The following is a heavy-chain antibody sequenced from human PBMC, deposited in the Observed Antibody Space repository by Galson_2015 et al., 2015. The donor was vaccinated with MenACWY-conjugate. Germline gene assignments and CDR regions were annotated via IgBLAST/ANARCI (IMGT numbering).Heavy chain of an antibody. CDR1: GYRFINYW. Sequence: QSGAEVKKPGESLKISCKDSGYRFINYWIGWVRQMPGKGLQWMGLIDPVNSNVRYSPSFQGQVTISADESISTAYLQWSSLKASDTAMYYCARHPPGGRGMDVWGRGTTVTVSS. CDR2: IDPVNSNV. V-gene: IGHV5-51*01. CDR3: ARHPPGGRGMDV. D-gene: IGHD1-26*01. J-gene: IGHJ6*02.